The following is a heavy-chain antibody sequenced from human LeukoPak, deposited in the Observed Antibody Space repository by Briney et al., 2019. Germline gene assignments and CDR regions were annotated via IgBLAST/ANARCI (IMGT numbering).Heavy chain of an antibody. V-gene: IGHV3-11*01. D-gene: IGHD4/OR15-4a*01. CDR1: GFRFDDYY. Sequence: GGSLRLSCAASGFRFDDYYLSWIRQAPGKGLGWISFISASGGMMDHADSVKGRFTISRDNVKNSVYLEMNNLRAEDTAVYHCARHMVLSPCDYWGPGTLVTVSS. CDR3: ARHMVLSPCDY. CDR2: ISASGGMM. J-gene: IGHJ4*02.